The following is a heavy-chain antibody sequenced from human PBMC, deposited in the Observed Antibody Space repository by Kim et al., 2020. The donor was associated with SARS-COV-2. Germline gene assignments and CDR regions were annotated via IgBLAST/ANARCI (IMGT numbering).Heavy chain of an antibody. J-gene: IGHJ5*02. Sequence: GGSLRLSCAASGFTFSSYAMSWVRQAPGKGLEWVSAISGSGGSTYYADSVKGRFTISRDNSKNTLYLQMNSLRAEDTAVYYCAKDPHLYDRGGYNWFDPWGQGTLVTVSS. CDR3: AKDPHLYDRGGYNWFDP. CDR2: ISGSGGST. CDR1: GFTFSSYA. D-gene: IGHD3-22*01. V-gene: IGHV3-23*01.